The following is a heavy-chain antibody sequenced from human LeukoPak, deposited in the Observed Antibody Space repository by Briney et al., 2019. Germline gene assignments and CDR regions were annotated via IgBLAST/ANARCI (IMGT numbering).Heavy chain of an antibody. CDR3: AKDLMSSGWYDAFDI. J-gene: IGHJ3*02. Sequence: GGSPRLSCAASGFTFSSYAMHWVRQAPGKGLEWISAISGSGGSTYYADSVKGRFTISRDNSKNTLYLQMNSLRAEDTAVYYCAKDLMSSGWYDAFDIWGQGTMVTVSS. CDR1: GFTFSSYA. D-gene: IGHD6-19*01. V-gene: IGHV3-23*01. CDR2: ISGSGGST.